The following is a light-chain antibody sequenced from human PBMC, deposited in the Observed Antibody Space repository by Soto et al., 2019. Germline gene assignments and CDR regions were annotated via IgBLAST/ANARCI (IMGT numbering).Light chain of an antibody. CDR1: QSISSY. V-gene: IGKV1-39*01. CDR3: QQRYSTPYT. Sequence: DIQMTQSPSPLSASVGDRVTITCRASQSISSYLNWYQQKPGKAPKLLAYAASTLQSGVPSRFSASGSGTDFALTIISLQPEDFATYYCQQRYSTPYTFGQGTQLDMK. CDR2: AAS. J-gene: IGKJ2*01.